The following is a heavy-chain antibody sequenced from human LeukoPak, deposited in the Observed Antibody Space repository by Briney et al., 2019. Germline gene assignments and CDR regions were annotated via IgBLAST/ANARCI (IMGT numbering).Heavy chain of an antibody. CDR2: ISAYNGNT. J-gene: IGHJ3*02. CDR3: ARCGRCPVSDAFDI. D-gene: IGHD2-21*01. V-gene: IGHV1-18*01. CDR1: GYTFTSYG. Sequence: ASVTVSCKASGYTFTSYGISWVRQAPGQGLEWMGWISAYNGNTNYAQKLQGRVTMTRDTSTSTVYMELSSLRSEDTAVYYCARCGRCPVSDAFDIWGQGTMVTVSS.